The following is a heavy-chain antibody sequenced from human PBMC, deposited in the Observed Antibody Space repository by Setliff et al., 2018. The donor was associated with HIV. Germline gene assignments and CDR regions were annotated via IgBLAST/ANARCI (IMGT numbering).Heavy chain of an antibody. CDR2: MSYTGIN. CDR3: ARAPYVSGSFGWFDP. J-gene: IGHJ5*02. D-gene: IGHD3-10*01. CDR1: GGSISSSSYY. V-gene: IGHV4-31*01. Sequence: PSETLSLTCTVSGGSISSSSYYWSWIRQSPGKGLEWIGYMSYTGINNYNPSLKSLVTISLDTSKNQFSLKLTSVTAADTAVYYCARAPYVSGSFGWFDPWGQGTLVTVSS.